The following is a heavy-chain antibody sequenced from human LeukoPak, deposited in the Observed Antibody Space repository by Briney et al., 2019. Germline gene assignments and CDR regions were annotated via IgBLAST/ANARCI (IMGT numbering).Heavy chain of an antibody. CDR2: IIPIFGTA. CDR3: ARNSLYDSSAPDAFDI. D-gene: IGHD3-22*01. J-gene: IGHJ3*02. CDR1: GGTFSSYA. V-gene: IGHV1-69*01. Sequence: SVKVSCKASGGTFSSYAISWLRQAPGQGLEWMGGIIPIFGTANYAQKFQGRVTITADESTSTAYMELSSLRSEDTAVYYCARNSLYDSSAPDAFDIWGQGTMVTVSS.